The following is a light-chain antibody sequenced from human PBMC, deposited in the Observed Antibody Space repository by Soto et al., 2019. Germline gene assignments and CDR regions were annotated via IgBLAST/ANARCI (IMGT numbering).Light chain of an antibody. CDR3: QQYKNWPPT. Sequence: EIVLTQSPGTLSLSPGEGATLSCRASQSVSSNLAWYQQKPGQAPRVLIYGASTRATGIPARFSGSGAGTEFTLTISSLQSEDFAVYYCQQYKNWPPTFGPGTKVDIK. V-gene: IGKV3-15*01. CDR1: QSVSSN. J-gene: IGKJ3*01. CDR2: GAS.